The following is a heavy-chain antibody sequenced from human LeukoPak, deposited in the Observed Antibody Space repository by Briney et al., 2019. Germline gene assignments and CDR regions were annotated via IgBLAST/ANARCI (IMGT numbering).Heavy chain of an antibody. D-gene: IGHD2-15*01. J-gene: IGHJ4*02. V-gene: IGHV4-59*12. CDR1: GGSITSYY. CDR3: ASGPYCSGGSCYSDFGF. CDR2: IYYSGST. Sequence: SETLSLTCTVSGGSITSYYWSWIRQPPGKGLEWIGYIYYSGSTNYNPSLKSRVTISVDMSKNQFSLKLSSVTAADTAVYYCASGPYCSGGSCYSDFGFWGQGTLVTVSS.